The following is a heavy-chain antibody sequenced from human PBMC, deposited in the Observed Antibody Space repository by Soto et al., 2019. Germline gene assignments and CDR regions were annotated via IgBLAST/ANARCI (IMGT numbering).Heavy chain of an antibody. Sequence: ASVKVSCKASGYTFSSYDINWVRQAAGQGLEWRGWVNPNSGDTDYAQKFQGRVTMTMDTSIRTAYMELSSLRSEDTAVYYCARKGFLDWFVDFWGQGTLVTVSS. CDR2: VNPNSGDT. CDR1: GYTFSSYD. CDR3: ARKGFLDWFVDF. D-gene: IGHD3-9*01. V-gene: IGHV1-8*01. J-gene: IGHJ4*02.